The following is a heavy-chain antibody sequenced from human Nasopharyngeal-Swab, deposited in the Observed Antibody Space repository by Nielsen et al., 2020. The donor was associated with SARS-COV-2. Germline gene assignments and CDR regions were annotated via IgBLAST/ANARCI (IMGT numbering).Heavy chain of an antibody. J-gene: IGHJ4*02. Sequence: GESLKISCAASGFTFSRYWMHWVRQAPGEGLVWVSRINADGSSTTYADSLKGRFTISRDNAKNSLYLQMNSLRAEDTAVYYCARGKAGYCSSTSCYLYFDYWGQGTLVTVSS. CDR1: GFTFSRYW. CDR2: INADGSST. CDR3: ARGKAGYCSSTSCYLYFDY. D-gene: IGHD2-2*01. V-gene: IGHV3-74*03.